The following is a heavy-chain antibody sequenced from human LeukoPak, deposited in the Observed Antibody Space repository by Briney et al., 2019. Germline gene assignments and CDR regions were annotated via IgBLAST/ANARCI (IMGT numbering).Heavy chain of an antibody. J-gene: IGHJ3*02. Sequence: AGGSLRLSCAASGFTFSSYGMRWVRQAPGKGLEWVAVIWYDGSNKYYADSVKGRFTISRDNSKNTLYLQMNSLRAEDTAVYYCARLLGYYYDSSGYEDAFDIWGQGTMVTVSS. CDR1: GFTFSSYG. CDR3: ARLLGYYYDSSGYEDAFDI. D-gene: IGHD3-22*01. CDR2: IWYDGSNK. V-gene: IGHV3-33*01.